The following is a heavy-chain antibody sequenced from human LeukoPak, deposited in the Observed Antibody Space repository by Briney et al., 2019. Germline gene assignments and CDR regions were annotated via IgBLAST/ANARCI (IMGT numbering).Heavy chain of an antibody. Sequence: PSETLSLTCAVYGGSFSSYYWGWIRQPPGKGLEWIGSIYYSGSTYYNPSLKSRVTISVDTSKNQFSLKLSSVIAADTAVYYCARLLIEDGMDVWGQGTTVTVSS. CDR1: GGSFSSYY. D-gene: IGHD3-16*01. CDR3: ARLLIEDGMDV. V-gene: IGHV4-39*01. J-gene: IGHJ6*02. CDR2: IYYSGST.